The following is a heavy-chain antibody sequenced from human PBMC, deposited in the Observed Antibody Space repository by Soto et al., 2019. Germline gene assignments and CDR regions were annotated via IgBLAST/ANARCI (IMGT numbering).Heavy chain of an antibody. CDR1: GFSLSTSGVG. V-gene: IGHV2-5*02. Sequence: QITLKESGPTLVKPTQTLTLTCTFSGFSLSTSGVGVGWIRQPPGKALEWLALIYWDDDKRYSPSLKSRLTSXRDNTXXQVDLTLPNMDPVNTATYCCAHRRTASYGGQDFDYWGQGTLVTVSS. CDR3: AHRRTASYGGQDFDY. CDR2: IYWDDDK. D-gene: IGHD4-17*01. J-gene: IGHJ4*02.